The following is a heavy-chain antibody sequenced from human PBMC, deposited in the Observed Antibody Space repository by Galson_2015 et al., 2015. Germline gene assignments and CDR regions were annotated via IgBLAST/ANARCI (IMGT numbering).Heavy chain of an antibody. CDR2: IYSGGST. CDR3: ARVQRYFDWLIDAFDI. Sequence: SLRLSCAASEFTVSSNYMSWVRQAPGKGLEWVSVIYSGGSTYYADSVKGRFTISRDNSKNTLYLQMNSLRAEDTAVYYCARVQRYFDWLIDAFDIWGQGTMVTVSS. D-gene: IGHD3-9*01. V-gene: IGHV3-53*01. CDR1: EFTVSSNY. J-gene: IGHJ3*02.